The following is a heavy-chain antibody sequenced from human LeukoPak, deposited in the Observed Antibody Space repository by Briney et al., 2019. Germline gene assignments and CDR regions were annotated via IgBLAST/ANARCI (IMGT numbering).Heavy chain of an antibody. CDR1: GGSISSGGYS. V-gene: IGHV4-30-2*01. D-gene: IGHD3-16*01. J-gene: IGHJ4*02. Sequence: SETLSLTCAVSGGSISSGGYSWSWIRQPPGTGLEWVGFISHSGTASYNPSLKSRLTISVDMSKNQFSLKLTSVTAADTAVYYCAREVRGGVVYWGQGTLVTVSS. CDR3: AREVRGGVVY. CDR2: ISHSGTA.